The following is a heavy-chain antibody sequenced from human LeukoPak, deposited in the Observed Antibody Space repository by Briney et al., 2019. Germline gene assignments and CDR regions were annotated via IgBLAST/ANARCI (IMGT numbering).Heavy chain of an antibody. D-gene: IGHD3-22*01. J-gene: IGHJ4*02. CDR3: AKRGVVIRVILVGFHKEAYYFDS. CDR2: ISDSGGST. CDR1: GITLSNYG. Sequence: GGFLRLSCAVSGITLSNYGMSWVRQAPGKGLEWVAGISDSGGSTNYADSVKGRFTISRDSPKNTLYLRMTSLRAEDTAVYFCAKRGVVIRVILVGFHKEAYYFDSWGQGALVTVSS. V-gene: IGHV3-23*01.